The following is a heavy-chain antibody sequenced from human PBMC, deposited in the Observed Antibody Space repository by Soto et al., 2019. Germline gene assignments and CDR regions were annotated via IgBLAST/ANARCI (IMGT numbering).Heavy chain of an antibody. CDR3: ARPIVGADYYYGMDV. CDR1: GYTFTSYY. Sequence: ASVKVSCKASGYTFTSYYMPWVPPAPVQGLEWMGILNPSGRSTSYAQKFQGRVTMTGDTSTSTVYMELSSLRSEDTAVYYCARPIVGADYYYGMDVSAQGPTVTVSS. CDR2: LNPSGRST. V-gene: IGHV1-46*01. D-gene: IGHD1-26*01. J-gene: IGHJ6*02.